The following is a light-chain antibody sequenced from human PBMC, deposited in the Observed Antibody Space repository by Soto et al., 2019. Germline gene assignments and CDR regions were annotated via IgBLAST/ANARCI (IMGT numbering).Light chain of an antibody. CDR3: HQYGSSFPIT. J-gene: IGKJ5*01. CDR1: QSVSSGY. Sequence: EIVLTQSPGTLSLSPGERATLSCRASQSVSSGYLAWYQQKSGQAPRLLIYDASSRATGIPDRFSGSGYGTDFTLTISRLEPEDFAVYSCHQYGSSFPITFGQGTRLEIK. CDR2: DAS. V-gene: IGKV3-20*01.